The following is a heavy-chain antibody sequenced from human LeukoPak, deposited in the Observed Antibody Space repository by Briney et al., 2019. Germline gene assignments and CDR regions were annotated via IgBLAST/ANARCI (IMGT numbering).Heavy chain of an antibody. Sequence: GGSLRLSCAASGFTVSSNYMSWVRQAPGKGLEWVSVIYSGGRTYYADSVKGRFTISRDNARNSLYLQMNSLRAEDTAVYYCVRGKANYGSGSDVWGKGTTVTVSS. CDR2: IYSGGRT. J-gene: IGHJ6*04. CDR1: GFTVSSNY. D-gene: IGHD3-10*01. CDR3: VRGKANYGSGSDV. V-gene: IGHV3-66*01.